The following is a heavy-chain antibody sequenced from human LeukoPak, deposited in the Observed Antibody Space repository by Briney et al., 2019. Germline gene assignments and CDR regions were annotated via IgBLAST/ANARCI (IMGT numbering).Heavy chain of an antibody. CDR3: VRLSAMIVVDLDY. J-gene: IGHJ4*02. CDR1: GFTFSSYW. D-gene: IGHD3-22*01. CDR2: IKQDGSEK. Sequence: GGSLRLSCAASGFTFSSYWMSWVRQAPGKGLEWVASIKQDGSEKYYVDSVKGRFTISRDNAKNSLYLQMNSLRAEDTAVYYCVRLSAMIVVDLDYWGQGTLVTVSS. V-gene: IGHV3-7*01.